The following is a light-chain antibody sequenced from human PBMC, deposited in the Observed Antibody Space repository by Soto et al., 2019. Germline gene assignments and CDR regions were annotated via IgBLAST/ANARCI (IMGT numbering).Light chain of an antibody. CDR3: AAWYDSLNGWV. CDR2: SNN. J-gene: IGLJ3*02. V-gene: IGLV1-44*01. Sequence: QSVLTQPPSASGTPGQRVTISCSGSSSNIGSNTVNWYQQLPGTAPKLLIYSNNQRPSGVPDRFSGSKSGTSASLAISGLQSEEEAAYYCAAWYDSLNGWVFGGGTKLTVL. CDR1: SSNIGSNT.